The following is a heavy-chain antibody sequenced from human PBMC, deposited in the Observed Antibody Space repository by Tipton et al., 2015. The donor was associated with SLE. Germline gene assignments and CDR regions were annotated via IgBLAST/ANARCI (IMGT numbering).Heavy chain of an antibody. J-gene: IGHJ4*02. V-gene: IGHV1-69*01. Sequence: QVQLVQSGSELKKPGSSVKVSCKASGGTFSSYSISWVRQAPGQGLEWMGGIIPIFGTTNYAQIFQGRVTITTDESASTAFMELSSLRAEDTAVYYCARDRNMEQQLDYWGQGTLVTVSS. CDR1: GGTFSSYS. D-gene: IGHD6-13*01. CDR2: IIPIFGTT. CDR3: ARDRNMEQQLDY.